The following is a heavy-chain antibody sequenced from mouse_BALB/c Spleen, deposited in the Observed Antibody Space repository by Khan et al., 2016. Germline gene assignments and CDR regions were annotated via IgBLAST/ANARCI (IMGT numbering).Heavy chain of an antibody. CDR3: AGGGNFGYFDV. D-gene: IGHD2-1*01. V-gene: IGHV5-17*02. CDR2: ISHDNSTV. Sequence: EVELVESGGGLVQPGGSRKLSCAASGFTFSYFGMHWVRQAPEKGLEWVAFISHDNSTVYYADPVKGRFTISRDNPKNTLFLQMSSLRSADTAICYCAGGGNFGYFDVWGEGTTVTVSS. J-gene: IGHJ1*01. CDR1: GFTFSYFG.